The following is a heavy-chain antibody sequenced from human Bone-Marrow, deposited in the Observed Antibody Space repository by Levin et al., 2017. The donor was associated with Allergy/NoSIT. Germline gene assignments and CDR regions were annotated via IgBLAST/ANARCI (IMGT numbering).Heavy chain of an antibody. CDR2: ISASSSHI. D-gene: IGHD5-18*01. CDR1: GFTLGVYE. CDR3: AKIYRGYKLDGRRDI. Sequence: GGSLRLSCSTSGFTLGVYEMNWVRQAPGKGLEWISYISASSSHIYYANSVKGRFIVSRDNAKNQLHLHMNSLRADDTALYYCAKIYRGYKLDGRRDIWGQGTMVTVSS. V-gene: IGHV3-48*03. J-gene: IGHJ3*02.